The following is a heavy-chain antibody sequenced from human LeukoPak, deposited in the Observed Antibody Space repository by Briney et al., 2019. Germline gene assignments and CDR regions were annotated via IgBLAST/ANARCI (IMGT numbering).Heavy chain of an antibody. V-gene: IGHV5-51*01. J-gene: IGHJ6*02. CDR1: GYSFTSYW. D-gene: IGHD6-13*01. CDR2: IYPGDPDT. Sequence: GESLKISCKGSGYSFTSYWIGWVRQMPGKGLEWMGIIYPGDPDTRYSPSFQGQVTISADKSISTAYLQWSSLKASDTAMYYCARLETAAADYYYYYYGMDVWGQGTTVTVSS. CDR3: ARLETAAADYYYYYYGMDV.